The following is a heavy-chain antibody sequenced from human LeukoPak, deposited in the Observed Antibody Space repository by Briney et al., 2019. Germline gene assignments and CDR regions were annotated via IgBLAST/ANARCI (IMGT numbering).Heavy chain of an antibody. CDR3: ASLYSSSDWYFDL. D-gene: IGHD6-6*01. J-gene: IGHJ2*01. CDR1: GFTFSSYW. CDR2: IKQDGSEK. Sequence: GGSLRLSCAASGFTFSSYWMSWVRQAPGKGLEWVANIKQDGSEKYYVESVKGRFTISRDNAKNSLYLQMNSLRAEDTAVYYCASLYSSSDWYFDLWGRGTLVTVSS. V-gene: IGHV3-7*01.